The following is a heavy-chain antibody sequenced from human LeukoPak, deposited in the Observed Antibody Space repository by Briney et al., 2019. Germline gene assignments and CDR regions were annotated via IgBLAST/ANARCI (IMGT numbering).Heavy chain of an antibody. CDR1: GFTFSSYS. CDR3: ARDPGSSGYKGGDC. D-gene: IGHD3-22*01. CDR2: ISSSSSYI. V-gene: IGHV3-21*01. Sequence: PGGSLRLSCAASGFTFSSYSMNWVRQAPGKGLEWVSSISSSSSYIYYADSVKGRFTISRDNSKSTLYLQMNSLRAEDTAVYYCARDPGSSGYKGGDCWGQGTLVTVSS. J-gene: IGHJ4*02.